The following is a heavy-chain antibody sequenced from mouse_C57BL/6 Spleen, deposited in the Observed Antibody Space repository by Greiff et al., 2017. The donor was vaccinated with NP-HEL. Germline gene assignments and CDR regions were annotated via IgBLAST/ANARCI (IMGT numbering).Heavy chain of an antibody. Sequence: VQLQQPGAELVMPGASVKLSCKASGYTFTSYWMHWVKQRPGQGLEWIGEIDPSDSYTNYNQKFKGKSTLTVDKSSSTAYMQLSSLTFEDSAVYYCARSNGSSYAWFAYWGQGTLVTVSA. CDR3: ARSNGSSYAWFAY. V-gene: IGHV1-69*01. CDR2: IDPSDSYT. D-gene: IGHD1-1*01. CDR1: GYTFTSYW. J-gene: IGHJ3*01.